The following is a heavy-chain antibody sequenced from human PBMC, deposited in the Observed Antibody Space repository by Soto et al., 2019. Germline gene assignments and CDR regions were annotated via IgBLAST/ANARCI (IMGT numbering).Heavy chain of an antibody. CDR2: IYYSGST. J-gene: IGHJ3*02. CDR3: ATYPVSHDAFDI. D-gene: IGHD4-4*01. V-gene: IGHV4-31*03. Sequence: PSETLSLTCTVSGGSISSGGYYWSWIRQHPGKGLEWIGYIYYSGSTYYNPSLKSRVTISVDTSKNQFSLKLSSVTAADTAVYYCATYPVSHDAFDIWGQGTMVTVSS. CDR1: GGSISSGGYY.